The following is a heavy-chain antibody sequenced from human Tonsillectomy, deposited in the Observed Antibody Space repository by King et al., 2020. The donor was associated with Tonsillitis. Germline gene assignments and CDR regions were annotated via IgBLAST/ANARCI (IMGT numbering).Heavy chain of an antibody. V-gene: IGHV4-39*07. CDR2: IYYSGST. D-gene: IGHD7-27*01. J-gene: IGHJ4*02. CDR1: GGSISSSSYY. CDR3: ARRSNWGYYFDY. Sequence: QLQESGPGLVKPSETLSLTCTVSGGSISSSSYYWGWIRQPPGKGLEWIGSIYYSGSTYYNPSLKSRVTISVDTSKNQFSLKLSSVTPADTAVYYCARRSNWGYYFDYWGQGTLVTVSS.